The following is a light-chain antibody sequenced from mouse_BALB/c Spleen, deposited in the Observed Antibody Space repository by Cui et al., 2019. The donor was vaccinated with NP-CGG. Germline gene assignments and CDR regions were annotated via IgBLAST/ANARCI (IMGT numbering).Light chain of an antibody. CDR2: GTK. J-gene: IGLJ1*01. Sequence: QAVVTQESALTTSPGETVTLTCRPGTGAVTTSNYANWVQEKPDHLFTGLIGGTKNRPQGFPASFPGPLIGDKAAFTFKGAQTEIGPKNFCALWTETPWVFGGGPKLTVL. V-gene: IGLV1*01. CDR3: ALWTETPWV. CDR1: TGAVTTSNY.